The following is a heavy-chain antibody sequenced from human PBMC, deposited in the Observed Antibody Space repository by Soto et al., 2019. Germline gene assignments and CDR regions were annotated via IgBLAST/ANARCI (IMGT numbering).Heavy chain of an antibody. V-gene: IGHV3-15*07. D-gene: IGHD3-3*01. CDR3: TADHWS. J-gene: IGHJ4*02. Sequence: PSETLSLTCAVYGGSFSGYYWSWIRQPPGKGLEWVARINRKIDGETTDYAAPVEGRFTIARDDSKNTLYLQMSSLKIEDTAVYFCTADHWSWGQGTLVTVSS. CDR2: INRKIDGETT. CDR1: GGSFSGYY.